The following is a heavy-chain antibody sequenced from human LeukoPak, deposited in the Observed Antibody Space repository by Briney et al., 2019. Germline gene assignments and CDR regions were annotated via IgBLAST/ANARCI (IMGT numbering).Heavy chain of an antibody. CDR1: GFTFSIHA. Sequence: PGGSLRLSCAASGFTFSIHAMTWVRQPPGKGLEWIGEINHSGSTNYNPSLKSRVTISVDTSKNQFSLKLSSVTAADTAVYYCARHVEWWAYFDYWGQGPLVTVSS. CDR2: INHSGST. D-gene: IGHD2-15*01. J-gene: IGHJ4*02. V-gene: IGHV4-34*01. CDR3: ARHVEWWAYFDY.